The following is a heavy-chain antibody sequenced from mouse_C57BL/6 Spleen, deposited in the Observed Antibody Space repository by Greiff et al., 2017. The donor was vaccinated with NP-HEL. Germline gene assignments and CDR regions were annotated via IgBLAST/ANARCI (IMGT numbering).Heavy chain of an antibody. D-gene: IGHD2-3*01. Sequence: VQLQQSGAELVRPGTSVKVSCKASGYAFTNYLIEWVKQRPGQGLEWIGVINPGSGGTNYNEKFKGKATLTADKSSSTAYMQLSSLTSEDSAVYFCARGGDGLAYWGQGTLVTVSA. CDR3: ARGGDGLAY. J-gene: IGHJ3*01. CDR2: INPGSGGT. CDR1: GYAFTNYL. V-gene: IGHV1-54*01.